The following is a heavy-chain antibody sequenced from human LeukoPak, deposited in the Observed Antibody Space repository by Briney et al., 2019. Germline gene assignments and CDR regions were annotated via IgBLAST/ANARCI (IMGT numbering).Heavy chain of an antibody. CDR3: ASGYYYDSSGYHPAPYYYYGMDV. D-gene: IGHD3-22*01. CDR2: INPNSGGT. Sequence: ASVKVSCKASGYTFTGYYMHWVRQAPGQGLEWMGWINPNSGGTNYAQKFQGRVTMTRDTSTSTVYMELSSLRSEDTAVYYCASGYYYDSSGYHPAPYYYYGMDVWGQGTTVTVSS. V-gene: IGHV1-2*02. CDR1: GYTFTGYY. J-gene: IGHJ6*02.